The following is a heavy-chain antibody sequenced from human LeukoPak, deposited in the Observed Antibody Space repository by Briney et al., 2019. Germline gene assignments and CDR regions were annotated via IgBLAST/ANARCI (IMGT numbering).Heavy chain of an antibody. CDR3: ARGSERLGNSEMKYYYDSSGYYYFEFDY. V-gene: IGHV1-69*13. CDR2: IIPIFGTA. Sequence: ASVKVSCKASGGTFSSYAISRVRQAPGQGLEWMGGIIPIFGTANYAQKFQGRVTITADESTSTAYMELSSLRSEDTAVYYCARGSERLGNSEMKYYYDSSGYYYFEFDYWGQGTLVTVSS. CDR1: GGTFSSYA. J-gene: IGHJ4*02. D-gene: IGHD3-22*01.